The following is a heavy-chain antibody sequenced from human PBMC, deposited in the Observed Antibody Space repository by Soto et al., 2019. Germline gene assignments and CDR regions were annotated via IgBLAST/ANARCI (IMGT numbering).Heavy chain of an antibody. J-gene: IGHJ4*02. D-gene: IGHD3-16*02. V-gene: IGHV4-59*01. CDR2: IYYSGST. Sequence: RSLTCTVSGGSISSYYWSWIRQPPGKGLEWIGYIYYSGSTNYNPSLKSRVTISVDTSKDQFSLKLSSVTAADTAVYYCARAGSSDYVWGSYRRNYFDYWGQGTLVTVSS. CDR1: GGSISSYY. CDR3: ARAGSSDYVWGSYRRNYFDY.